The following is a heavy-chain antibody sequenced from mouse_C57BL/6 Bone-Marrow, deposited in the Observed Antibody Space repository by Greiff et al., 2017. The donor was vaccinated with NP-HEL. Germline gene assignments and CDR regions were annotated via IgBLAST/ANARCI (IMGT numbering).Heavy chain of an antibody. D-gene: IGHD1-1*01. CDR2: IHPKSGST. CDR1: GYTFTSYW. J-gene: IGHJ4*01. V-gene: IGHV1-64*01. Sequence: QVQLQQPGAELVKPGASVKLSCKASGYTFTSYWMHWVKQRPGQGLEWIGMIHPKSGSTNYNEKFKSKATLTVDKSSSTAYMQLRSLTSEDSAVYYCAREEEANYYDISYVRLYYAMDYWGQGTSVTVSS. CDR3: AREEEANYYDISYVRLYYAMDY.